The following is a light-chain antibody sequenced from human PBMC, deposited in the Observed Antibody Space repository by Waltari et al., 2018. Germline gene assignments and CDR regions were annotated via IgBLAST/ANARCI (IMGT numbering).Light chain of an antibody. V-gene: IGLV1-40*01. CDR3: QSFDDSLRGSV. CDR1: TSNFGADD. CDR2: SNI. Sequence: QSVLTQPPSASGAPGQGVTISCTGSTSNFGADDVHWYRQIPGKAPEVVIYSNINRPSGVPDRFSGSKAGTSASLAITGLQAEDEADYYCQSFDDSLRGSVFGGGTKLTVL. J-gene: IGLJ3*02.